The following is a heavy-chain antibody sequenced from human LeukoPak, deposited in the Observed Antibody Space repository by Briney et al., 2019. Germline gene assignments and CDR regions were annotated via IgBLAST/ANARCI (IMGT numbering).Heavy chain of an antibody. J-gene: IGHJ5*02. CDR1: GYSFTTYW. CDR2: IYPDDSDT. CDR3: AGVYYYDSSGLLNWFDP. D-gene: IGHD3-22*01. Sequence: GESLQISCQGSGYSFTTYWIGWVRQMPGKGLEWMGIIYPDDSDTRYSPSFQGQVAISADKSISTAYLQWSSLKASDTAMYYCAGVYYYDSSGLLNWFDPWGQGTLVTVSS. V-gene: IGHV5-51*01.